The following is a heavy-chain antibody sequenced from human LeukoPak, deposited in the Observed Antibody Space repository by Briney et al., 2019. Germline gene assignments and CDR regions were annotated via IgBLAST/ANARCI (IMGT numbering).Heavy chain of an antibody. CDR3: ARDTDPSLGYCSTTSCYRDNNWFDP. V-gene: IGHV1-2*02. D-gene: IGHD2-2*02. Sequence: ASVKVSCKASGYTFTGYYMHWVRQAPGRGLEWMGWINPNSGGTNYAQKFQGRVTMTRDTSISTAYMELSRLRSDDTAVYYCARDTDPSLGYCSTTSCYRDNNWFDPWGQGTLVTVSS. CDR1: GYTFTGYY. J-gene: IGHJ5*02. CDR2: INPNSGGT.